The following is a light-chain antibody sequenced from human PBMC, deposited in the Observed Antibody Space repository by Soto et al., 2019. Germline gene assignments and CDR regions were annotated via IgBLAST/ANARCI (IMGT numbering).Light chain of an antibody. CDR1: SSNIGSNT. Sequence: QLVLTQPPSASGTPGQRVTISCSGSSSNIGSNTVNWYQHLPGTAPKLLIYNNNQRPSGVPDRFSGSKSATSASLAISGLQSEDESVYYCATWDDSLNGPVFGGGTKLTVL. V-gene: IGLV1-44*01. CDR2: NNN. J-gene: IGLJ2*01. CDR3: ATWDDSLNGPV.